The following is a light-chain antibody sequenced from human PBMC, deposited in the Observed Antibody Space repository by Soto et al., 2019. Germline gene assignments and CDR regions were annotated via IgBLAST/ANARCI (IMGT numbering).Light chain of an antibody. CDR3: QQYGSSSWT. V-gene: IGKV3-20*01. Sequence: ENLLTQSPGTPSFPPRGKNTLPRRGLQSVRSSYLAWYQQKFGQAPRLLIYGASSRATGIPDRFSGSGSGTDFTLTISRLEPEDFAVYYCQQYGSSSWTFGQGTKVDIK. CDR1: QSVRSSY. J-gene: IGKJ1*01. CDR2: GAS.